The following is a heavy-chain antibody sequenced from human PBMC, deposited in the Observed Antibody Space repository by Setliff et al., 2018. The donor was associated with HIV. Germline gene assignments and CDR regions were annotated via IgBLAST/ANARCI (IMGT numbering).Heavy chain of an antibody. CDR1: GGSISSGSYY. Sequence: SETLSLTCTVSGGSISSGSYYWSWIRQHPGKGLEWIGYIYHVGGTYYNPSLRSRVTISVDRSKNLFSLKLTSVTAADTAVYYCAKGPVSGVDLWGQGTLVTVSS. CDR2: IYHVGGT. D-gene: IGHD2-15*01. J-gene: IGHJ5*02. V-gene: IGHV4-30-2*01. CDR3: AKGPVSGVDL.